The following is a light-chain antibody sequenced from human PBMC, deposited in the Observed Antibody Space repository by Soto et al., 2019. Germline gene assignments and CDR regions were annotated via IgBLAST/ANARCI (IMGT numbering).Light chain of an antibody. CDR1: QDISDY. V-gene: IGKV1-33*01. J-gene: IGKJ4*01. CDR2: DAS. CDR3: QQYDHIPLT. Sequence: FHMTHSPSSLSASVLYRVTITFQASQDISDYLNWYQQKPGRAPKLLIYDASNLQTGVPSRFSGSGSGTDFSLTISSLQPEDIATYYCQQYDHIPLTFGGGTKVDIK.